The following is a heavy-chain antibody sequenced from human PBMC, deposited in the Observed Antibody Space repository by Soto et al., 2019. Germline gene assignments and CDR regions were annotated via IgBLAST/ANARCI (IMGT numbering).Heavy chain of an antibody. D-gene: IGHD3-3*01. Sequence: GSLRLSCEASGFSFSSHVMHWVRQAPGKGLEWVAFISDDGSNIYYGDSVKGRFAISRDNSKNTLYLQMNGLRPEDTAVYYCARPGRDFWSGSNFFDYWGQGAQVTVSS. CDR1: GFSFSSHV. CDR3: ARPGRDFWSGSNFFDY. CDR2: ISDDGSNI. J-gene: IGHJ4*02. V-gene: IGHV3-30*03.